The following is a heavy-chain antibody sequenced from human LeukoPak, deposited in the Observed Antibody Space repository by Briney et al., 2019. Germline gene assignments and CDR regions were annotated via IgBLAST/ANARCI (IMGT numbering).Heavy chain of an antibody. J-gene: IGHJ6*02. D-gene: IGHD6-19*01. CDR1: GGSISSYY. CDR2: IYYSGST. Sequence: SETLSLTCTVSGGSISSYYWSWIRQPPGKGLEWIGYIYYSGSTNYNPSLKSRVTTSVDTSKNQFSLKLSSVTAADTAVYYCARGAVAGTFYYYYGMDVWGQGTTVTVSS. V-gene: IGHV4-59*01. CDR3: ARGAVAGTFYYYYGMDV.